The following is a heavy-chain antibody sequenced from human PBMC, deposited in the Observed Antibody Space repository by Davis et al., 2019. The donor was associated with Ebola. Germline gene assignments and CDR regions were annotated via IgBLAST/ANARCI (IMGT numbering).Heavy chain of an antibody. J-gene: IGHJ5*02. V-gene: IGHV1-18*04. Sequence: ASVKVSCKASGYTFTGYYMHWMRQAPGQGLEWMGWISAYNGNTNYAQKLQGRVTMTTDTSTSTAYMELRSLRSDDTAVYYCARAIAAPNWFDPWGQGTLVTVSS. CDR1: GYTFTGYY. CDR2: ISAYNGNT. D-gene: IGHD6-13*01. CDR3: ARAIAAPNWFDP.